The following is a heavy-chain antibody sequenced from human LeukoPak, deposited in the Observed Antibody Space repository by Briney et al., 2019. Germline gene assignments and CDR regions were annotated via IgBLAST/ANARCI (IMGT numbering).Heavy chain of an antibody. CDR2: ISSSGTYI. J-gene: IGHJ4*02. Sequence: GGSLRLSCAASGFTFSSYSMNWGRQAPGKGLEWVSSISSSGTYIYYADSVKGRFTISRDNAKNSLYLQMNSLRAEDTAVYYCARDLMRVFGGTPGIDYWGQGTLVTVSS. D-gene: IGHD4-23*01. CDR3: ARDLMRVFGGTPGIDY. CDR1: GFTFSSYS. V-gene: IGHV3-21*01.